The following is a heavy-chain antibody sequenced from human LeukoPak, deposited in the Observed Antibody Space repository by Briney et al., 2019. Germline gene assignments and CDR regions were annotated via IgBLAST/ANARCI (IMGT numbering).Heavy chain of an antibody. D-gene: IGHD4/OR15-4a*01. CDR1: GFTFSNYA. Sequence: PGGSLRLSCAASGFTFSNYAMNWVRQGPGKGLEYVSGISNNGGSTYYANSVKGRFTISRDNSKNTPYLQMGSLRAEDMAVYYCARISAWLTLNWFDPWGQGTLVTVSS. CDR3: ARISAWLTLNWFDP. V-gene: IGHV3-64*01. J-gene: IGHJ5*02. CDR2: ISNNGGST.